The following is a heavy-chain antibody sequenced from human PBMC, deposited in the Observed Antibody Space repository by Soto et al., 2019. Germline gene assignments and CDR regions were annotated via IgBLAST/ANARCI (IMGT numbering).Heavy chain of an antibody. CDR2: INHSGST. CDR1: GGPFSGYY. J-gene: IGHJ4*02. Sequence: QVQLQQWGAGLLKPSETLSLTSAVYGGPFSGYYWRWIRQPPGKGLEWIGEINHSGSTNYNPSLNSRVPISVDTSKNQFSLKLSSVTAADTAVYYCARSRIRGYSGSLDYWGQGTLVTVSS. V-gene: IGHV4-34*01. CDR3: ARSRIRGYSGSLDY. D-gene: IGHD5-12*01.